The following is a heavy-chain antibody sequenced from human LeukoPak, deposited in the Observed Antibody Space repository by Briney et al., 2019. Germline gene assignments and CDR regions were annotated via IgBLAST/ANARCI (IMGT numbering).Heavy chain of an antibody. V-gene: IGHV4-39*07. CDR3: ARGYCSGGSCYSYYYYNYMDV. CDR2: IHYSGST. D-gene: IGHD2-15*01. Sequence: NPSETLSLTCTVSGGSISSSSYYWGWIRQPPGKGLEWIGSIHYSGSTNYNPSLKSRVTISVDTSKNQFSLKLSSVTAADTAVYYCARGYCSGGSCYSYYYYNYMDVWGEGTTVTVSS. CDR1: GGSISSSSYY. J-gene: IGHJ6*03.